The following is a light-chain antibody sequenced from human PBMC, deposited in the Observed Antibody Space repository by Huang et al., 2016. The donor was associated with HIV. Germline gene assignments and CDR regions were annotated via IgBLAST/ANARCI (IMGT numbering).Light chain of an antibody. Sequence: IQMTQSPSTLSASVGDRVTITCRASQDIGNDLGWYQQRLGKAPKLLVSTASHLQSGVPSRFTGSGSGTHFTLTISGLQPEDFATYYCLQDYTYPWTFGQGTKVEI. V-gene: IGKV1-6*01. J-gene: IGKJ1*01. CDR2: TAS. CDR1: QDIGND. CDR3: LQDYTYPWT.